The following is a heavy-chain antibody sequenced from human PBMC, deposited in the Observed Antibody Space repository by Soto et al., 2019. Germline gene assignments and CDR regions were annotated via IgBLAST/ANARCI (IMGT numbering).Heavy chain of an antibody. CDR1: GYSISSGYY. CDR2: IYHSGST. Sequence: SETLSLTCAVSGYSISSGYYWGWIRQPPGKGLEWIGSIYHSGSTYYNPSLKSRVTISVDTSKNQFSLKLSSVTAADTAVYYCARDCTSTTCYLYYYGMDVWGQGTTVTVSS. CDR3: ARDCTSTTCYLYYYGMDV. D-gene: IGHD2-2*01. V-gene: IGHV4-38-2*01. J-gene: IGHJ6*02.